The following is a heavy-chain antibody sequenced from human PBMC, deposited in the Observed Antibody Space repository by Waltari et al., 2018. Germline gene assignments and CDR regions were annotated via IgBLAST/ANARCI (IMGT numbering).Heavy chain of an antibody. CDR2: KTKDGSEK. D-gene: IGHD7-27*01. CDR3: VRDHWGPDY. CDR1: GFTFTDYW. V-gene: IGHV3-7*01. J-gene: IGHJ4*02. Sequence: EVHLVESGGGLVQPGGSLRLSCAASGFTFTDYWMSWVRQAPGKGPDWVANKTKDGSEKKYVDYVKGRFTISRDNAKDSVYLQMNSLRADDTAMYYCVRDHWGPDYWGQGTLVTVSS.